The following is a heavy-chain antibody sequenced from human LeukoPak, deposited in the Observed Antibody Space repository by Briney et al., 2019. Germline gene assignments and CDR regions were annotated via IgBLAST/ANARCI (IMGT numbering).Heavy chain of an antibody. D-gene: IGHD6-6*01. CDR3: ARGPNSNWSGLDF. Sequence: PGGSLRLSCTASGFSFSGHWMHWARQLPGEGLGWVSRISPTGSTTSYADSVKGRFTVSRDNAKNTLYLQVNNLRAEDTAVYYCARGPNSNWSGLDFWGQGTLVTVSS. V-gene: IGHV3-74*01. J-gene: IGHJ4*02. CDR1: GFSFSGHW. CDR2: ISPTGSTT.